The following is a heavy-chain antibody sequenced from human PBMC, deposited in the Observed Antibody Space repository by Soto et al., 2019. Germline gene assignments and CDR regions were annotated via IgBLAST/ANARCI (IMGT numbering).Heavy chain of an antibody. J-gene: IGHJ4*02. V-gene: IGHV4-34*01. CDR1: GGSFSGYY. D-gene: IGHD3-3*01. CDR2: INHSGST. Sequence: SETLSLTCAVYGGSFSGYYWSWIRQPPGKGLEWIGEINHSGSTNYNPSLKSRVTISVDTSKNQFSLKLSSVTAADTAVYYCARAPYYDFWSGYSTSGFDYWGQGTLVTVSS. CDR3: ARAPYYDFWSGYSTSGFDY.